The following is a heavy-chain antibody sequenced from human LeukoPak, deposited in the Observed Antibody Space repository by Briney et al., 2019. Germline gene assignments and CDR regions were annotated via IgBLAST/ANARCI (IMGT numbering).Heavy chain of an antibody. V-gene: IGHV4-61*01. D-gene: IGHD6-19*01. CDR3: ARGVTGGWYGDFQH. CDR2: IYYTGST. J-gene: IGHJ1*01. CDR1: GGSVSSGRYY. Sequence: PSETLSLTCAVSGGSVSSGRYYWTWIRQPPGKGLEWIGFIYYTGSTNYNPSLKSRVTISVDTSKNQFSLKLSSVTAADTAVYYCARGVTGGWYGDFQHWGQGTLVTVSS.